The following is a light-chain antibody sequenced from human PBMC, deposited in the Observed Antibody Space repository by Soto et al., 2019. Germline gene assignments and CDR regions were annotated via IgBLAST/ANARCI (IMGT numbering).Light chain of an antibody. CDR3: SSYTGSTSEV. CDR1: SSDVGGYNY. Sequence: QSALTQPASVSGSPGQSITISCTGTSSDVGGYNYVSWYQQHPGKAPKLMIYDVSNRPSGVSNRFSGSKSGNTASLTISGLQAEDEADYYCSSYTGSTSEVFGTGTKLTVL. J-gene: IGLJ1*01. CDR2: DVS. V-gene: IGLV2-14*01.